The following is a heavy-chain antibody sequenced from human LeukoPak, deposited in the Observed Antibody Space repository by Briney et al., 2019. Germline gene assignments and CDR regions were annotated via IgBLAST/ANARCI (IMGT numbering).Heavy chain of an antibody. V-gene: IGHV1-3*01. J-gene: IGHJ4*02. CDR2: INAGNGNT. D-gene: IGHD1-26*01. CDR3: ARDLWWEPTDFSFDY. CDR1: GYTFTSYA. Sequence: ASVKVSCKASGYTFTSYAMHWVRQAPGQRLEWMGWINAGNGNTKYSQKFQGRVTITRNTSASTAYMELSSLRSEDTAVYYCARDLWWEPTDFSFDYWGQGTLVTVSS.